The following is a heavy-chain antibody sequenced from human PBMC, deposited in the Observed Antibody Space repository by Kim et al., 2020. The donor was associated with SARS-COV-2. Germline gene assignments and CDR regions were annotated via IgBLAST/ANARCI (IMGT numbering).Heavy chain of an antibody. CDR2: FDPEDGET. D-gene: IGHD6-13*01. J-gene: IGHJ6*02. Sequence: ASVKVSCKVSGYTLTELSMHCVRQAPGKGLEWMGGFDPEDGETIYAQKFQGRVTMTEDTSTDTAYMELSSLRSEDTAVYYCATGIAASGYYYYYGMDVWGQGTTVTVSS. V-gene: IGHV1-24*01. CDR1: GYTLTELS. CDR3: ATGIAASGYYYYYGMDV.